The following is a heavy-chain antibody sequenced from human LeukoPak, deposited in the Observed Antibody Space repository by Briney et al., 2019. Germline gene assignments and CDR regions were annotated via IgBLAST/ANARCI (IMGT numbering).Heavy chain of an antibody. CDR1: GFTFSSYS. Sequence: GGSLRLSCAASGFTFSSYSMNWVRQAPGKGLEWVSYISSSSSTIYYADSVKGRFTISRDNAKNSLYLQMNSLRAEDTAVYYCARERGSKCFDYWGQGTLATVSS. V-gene: IGHV3-48*04. D-gene: IGHD3-10*01. CDR2: ISSSSSTI. CDR3: ARERGSKCFDY. J-gene: IGHJ4*02.